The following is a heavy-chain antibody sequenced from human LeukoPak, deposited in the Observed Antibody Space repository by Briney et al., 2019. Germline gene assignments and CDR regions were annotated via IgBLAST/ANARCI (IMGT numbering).Heavy chain of an antibody. CDR1: GGSISRSSYY. J-gene: IGHJ6*02. CDR3: ARDPIAVAGSSYYYAMDV. V-gene: IGHV4-39*01. D-gene: IGHD6-19*01. CDR2: FYYGGST. Sequence: SETLSLTCTVSGGSISRSSYYWGWIRQPPGKGLEWIGSFYYGGSTHYNPSLKSRVNISVDTSNNQFSLKLSSVTAADTAVYYCARDPIAVAGSSYYYAMDVWGQGTTVTVSS.